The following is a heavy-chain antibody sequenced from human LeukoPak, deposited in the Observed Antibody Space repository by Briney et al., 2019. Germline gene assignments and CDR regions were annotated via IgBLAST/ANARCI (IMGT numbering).Heavy chain of an antibody. Sequence: SETLSLTCAVYGGSFSTYSWIWIRQPPGKGLEWIGEINHGGSTDYNPTLKSRVTISVDTSKNQFSLKLSSVTAADTAVYYCAARRGIAPRPLGSWGQGTLVTVSS. V-gene: IGHV4-34*01. CDR2: INHGGST. CDR1: GGSFSTYS. CDR3: AARRGIAPRPLGS. D-gene: IGHD6-6*01. J-gene: IGHJ5*02.